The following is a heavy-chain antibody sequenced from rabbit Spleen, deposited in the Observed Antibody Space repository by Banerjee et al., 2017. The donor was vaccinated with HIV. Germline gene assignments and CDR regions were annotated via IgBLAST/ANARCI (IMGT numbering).Heavy chain of an antibody. D-gene: IGHD8-1*01. CDR1: GVSFSDNVY. CDR3: ARDTASSFSSYGMDL. Sequence: QSLEESGGDLVKPGASLTLTCIASGVSFSDNVYMCWVRQAPGKGLEWIACIDTGSRDFTYYASWAKGRFTISKTSSTTVTLQMTSLTAADTATYFCARDTASSFSSYGMDLWGPGTLVTVS. J-gene: IGHJ6*01. V-gene: IGHV1S40*01. CDR2: IDTGSRDFT.